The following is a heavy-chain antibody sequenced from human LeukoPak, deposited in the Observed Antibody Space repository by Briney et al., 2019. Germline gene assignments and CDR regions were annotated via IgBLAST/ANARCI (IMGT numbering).Heavy chain of an antibody. CDR1: GGSISGYY. CDR2: IYYSGST. CDR3: ARGTGYYSLFDY. V-gene: IGHV4-59*01. D-gene: IGHD3/OR15-3a*01. Sequence: SETLSLTCTVSGGSISGYYWSWIRQPPGKGLEWIGYIYYSGSTNYNPSLKSRVTISVDTSKNQFSLKLSSVTAADTAVYYCARGTGYYSLFDYWGQGTLVTVSS. J-gene: IGHJ4*02.